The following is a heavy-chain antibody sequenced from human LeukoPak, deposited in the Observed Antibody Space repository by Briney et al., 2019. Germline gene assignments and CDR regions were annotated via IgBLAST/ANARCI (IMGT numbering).Heavy chain of an antibody. CDR1: GFTFSSYA. D-gene: IGHD3-16*02. CDR2: ISYDGSNK. J-gene: IGHJ4*02. Sequence: GGSLRLSCAASGFTFSSYAMHWVRQAPGKGLEWVAVISYDGSNKYYADSVKGRFTISRDNSKNTLYLQMNSLRAEDTSVYYCARELRLAELSLFEDHWGQGTLVTVSS. CDR3: ARELRLAELSLFEDH. V-gene: IGHV3-30-3*01.